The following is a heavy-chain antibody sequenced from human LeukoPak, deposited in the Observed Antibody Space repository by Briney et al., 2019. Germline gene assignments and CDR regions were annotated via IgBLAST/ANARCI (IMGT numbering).Heavy chain of an antibody. Sequence: GSSVKVSCKASGGTFSSYAISWVRQAPGQGLEWMGRIIPIFGTANYAQKFQGRVTITTDESTSTAYMELSSLRPEDTAVYYCARVSGGSGSYGDFDYWGQGTLVTVSS. CDR3: ARVSGGSGSYGDFDY. CDR1: GGTFSSYA. J-gene: IGHJ4*02. V-gene: IGHV1-69*05. D-gene: IGHD3-10*01. CDR2: IIPIFGTA.